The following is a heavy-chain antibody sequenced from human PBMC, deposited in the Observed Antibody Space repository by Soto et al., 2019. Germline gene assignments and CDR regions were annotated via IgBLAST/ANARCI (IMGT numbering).Heavy chain of an antibody. CDR3: ARDPYPTFGVVINWFDP. CDR1: GFTFSSYA. V-gene: IGHV3-30-3*01. J-gene: IGHJ5*02. CDR2: ISYDGSNK. D-gene: IGHD3-3*01. Sequence: PGGSLRLSCAASGFTFSSYAMHWVRQAPGKGLEWVAVISYDGSNKYYADSVKGRFTISRDNSKNTLYLQMNSLRAEDTAVYYCARDPYPTFGVVINWFDPWGQGTLVTVSS.